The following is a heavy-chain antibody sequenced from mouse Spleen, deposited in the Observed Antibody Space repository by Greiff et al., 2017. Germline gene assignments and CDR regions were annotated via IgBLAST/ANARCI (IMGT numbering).Heavy chain of an antibody. CDR2: ISSGGGNT. V-gene: IGHV5-9-3*01. Sequence: EVQRVESGGGLVKLGGSLKLSCAASGFTFSSYAMSWVRQTPEKRLEWVATISSGGGNTYYPDSVKGRFTISRDNAKNTLYLQMSSLKSEDTAMYYCARHGYYGYRAFDYWGQGTTLTVSS. J-gene: IGHJ2*01. CDR1: GFTFSSYA. CDR3: ARHGYYGYRAFDY. D-gene: IGHD1-2*01.